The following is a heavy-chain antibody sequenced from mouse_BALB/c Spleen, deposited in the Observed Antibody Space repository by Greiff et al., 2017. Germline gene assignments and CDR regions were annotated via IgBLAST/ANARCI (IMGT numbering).Heavy chain of an antibody. CDR3: TRDRGGNSYYYAMDY. CDR2: ISSGGSYT. Sequence: EVQVVESGGGLVKPGGSLKLSCAASGFTFSSYTMSWVRQTPEKRLEWVATISSGGSYTYYPDSVKGRFTISRDNAKNTLYLQMSSLKSEDTAMYYCTRDRGGNSYYYAMDYWGQGTSVTVSS. V-gene: IGHV5-6-4*01. J-gene: IGHJ4*01. D-gene: IGHD2-1*01. CDR1: GFTFSSYT.